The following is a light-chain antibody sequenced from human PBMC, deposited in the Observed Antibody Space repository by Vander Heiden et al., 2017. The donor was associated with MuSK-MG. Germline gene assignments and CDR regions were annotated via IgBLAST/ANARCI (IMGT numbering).Light chain of an antibody. J-gene: IGLJ2*01. CDR1: ALPKQF. CDR2: KDT. Sequence: SYELTQPPSVSVSPGQTARITCSGDALPKQFGYWYQQKPGQAPVLVSDKDTERPSGIPGRFSGSSSGTTVTLNISGVQAEDEADYEGQSADSSGTFVVFGPGTKLTVL. CDR3: QSADSSGTFVV. V-gene: IGLV3-25*03.